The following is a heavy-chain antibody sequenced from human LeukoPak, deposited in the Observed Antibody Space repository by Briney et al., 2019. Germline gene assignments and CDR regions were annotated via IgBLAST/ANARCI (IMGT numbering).Heavy chain of an antibody. V-gene: IGHV4-31*11. Sequence: SETLSLTCAVYGGSFSGYYWSWIRQHPGKGLEWIGYIYYSGSTYYNPSLKSRVTISVDTSKNQFSLKLSSVTAADTAVYYCARTTRYYDSSGYYLLDAFDIWGQGTMVTVSS. CDR1: GGSFSGYY. CDR2: IYYSGST. J-gene: IGHJ3*02. D-gene: IGHD3-22*01. CDR3: ARTTRYYDSSGYYLLDAFDI.